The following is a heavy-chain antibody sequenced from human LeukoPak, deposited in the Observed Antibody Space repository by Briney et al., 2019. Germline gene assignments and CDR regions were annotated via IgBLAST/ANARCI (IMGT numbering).Heavy chain of an antibody. J-gene: IGHJ4*02. CDR1: GFTFDDYA. V-gene: IGHV3-9*01. CDR3: AKDKGAGTTWSFDY. D-gene: IGHD1-1*01. CDR2: ISWNSGSI. Sequence: PGGSLRLSCAAPGFTFDDYAMHWVRQAPGKGLEWVSGISWNSGSIGYADSVKGRFTISRDNAKNSLYLQMNSLRAEDTALYYCAKDKGAGTTWSFDYWGQGTLVTVSS.